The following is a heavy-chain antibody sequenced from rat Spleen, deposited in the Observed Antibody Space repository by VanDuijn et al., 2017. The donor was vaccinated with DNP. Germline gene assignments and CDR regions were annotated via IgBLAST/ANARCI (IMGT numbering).Heavy chain of an antibody. Sequence: EVQLVESGGGLVQPGRSLKLSCAASGFTFSDYYMAWVRQAPTKGLEWVAYIAYDGGITYYGDSVKGRFTISRDNAKNTLFLQMSKLGSEDTATYYCATFITTTYNWFASWGQGILVTVS. D-gene: IGHD1-10*01. J-gene: IGHJ3*01. CDR1: GFTFSDYY. CDR3: ATFITTTYNWFAS. CDR2: IAYDGGIT. V-gene: IGHV5-20*01.